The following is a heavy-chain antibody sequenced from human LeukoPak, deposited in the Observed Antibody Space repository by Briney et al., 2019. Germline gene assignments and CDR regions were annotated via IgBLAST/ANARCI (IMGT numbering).Heavy chain of an antibody. V-gene: IGHV3-23*01. J-gene: IGHJ6*03. Sequence: PGGSLRLSCAASGFTFSSYWMSWVRQAPGKGLEWVSGISGSGGGTYYADSVKGRFTVSRDNSKNTLYVQMNNLRAEDTAVYYCAKVGYSSSWSHYYYYMDVWGKGTTVTISS. CDR1: GFTFSSYW. D-gene: IGHD6-13*01. CDR2: ISGSGGGT. CDR3: AKVGYSSSWSHYYYYMDV.